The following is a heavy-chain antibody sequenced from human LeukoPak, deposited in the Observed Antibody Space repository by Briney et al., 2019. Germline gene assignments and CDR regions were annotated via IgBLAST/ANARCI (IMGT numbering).Heavy chain of an antibody. D-gene: IGHD3-3*01. CDR1: GGSISSHY. Sequence: SEPLSLTCTVSGGSISSHYWSWIRQPTGKGLEWIGYIYYSGSTNYNPSLKSRVNMSVDTSKTQSSLKLSSVTAADTAVYYCARVFYHLCSIYYIDCWGQGTLGTVSS. J-gene: IGHJ4*02. V-gene: IGHV4-59*11. CDR3: ARVFYHLCSIYYIDC. CDR2: IYYSGST.